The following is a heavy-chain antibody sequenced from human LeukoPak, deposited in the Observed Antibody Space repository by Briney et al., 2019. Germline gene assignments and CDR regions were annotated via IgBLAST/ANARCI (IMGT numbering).Heavy chain of an antibody. J-gene: IGHJ4*02. D-gene: IGHD3-9*01. CDR3: GRGHTISRHPDY. CDR2: MNPNSGNT. CDR1: GYTFTSYD. V-gene: IGHV1-8*01. Sequence: ASVKVSCKASGYTFTSYDINWVRQATGQGLEWMGWMNPNSGNTGYAQKFQGRVTMTRNTSISTAYMELSSLRSEDTAVYSCGRGHTISRHPDYWGQGTLVTVSS.